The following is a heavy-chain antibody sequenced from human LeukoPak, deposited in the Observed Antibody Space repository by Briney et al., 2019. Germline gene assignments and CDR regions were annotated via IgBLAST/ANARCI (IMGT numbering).Heavy chain of an antibody. V-gene: IGHV1-2*06. Sequence: ASVKVSCKASLSTFTKYYMFWVRQAPGQGLEWMGRINPSSGGTDYAQKFQGRVTMARDTSISTAYMELSRLRSDDTAMYYCARGYCSGGSCYSVENWFDPWGQGTLVTVSS. CDR3: ARGYCSGGSCYSVENWFDP. J-gene: IGHJ5*02. D-gene: IGHD2-15*01. CDR2: INPSSGGT. CDR1: LSTFTKYY.